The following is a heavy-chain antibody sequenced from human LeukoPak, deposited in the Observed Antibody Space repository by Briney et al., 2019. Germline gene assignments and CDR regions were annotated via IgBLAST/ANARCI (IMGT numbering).Heavy chain of an antibody. CDR1: GFSLSTSGMC. CDR3: ARLSSSSWPQYYYYGMDV. V-gene: IGHV2-70*11. Sequence: SGPALVKPTQTLTLTCTFSGFSLSTSGMCVSWIRQPPGKALEWLARIDWDDDKYYSTSLKTRLTISKDTSKNQVVLTMTNMDPVDTATYYCARLSSSSWPQYYYYGMDVWGQGTTVTVSS. CDR2: IDWDDDK. D-gene: IGHD6-13*01. J-gene: IGHJ6*02.